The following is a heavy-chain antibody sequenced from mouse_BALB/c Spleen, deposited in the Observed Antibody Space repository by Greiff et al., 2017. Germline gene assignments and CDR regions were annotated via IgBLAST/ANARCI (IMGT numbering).Heavy chain of an antibody. CDR1: GFSLTSYG. Sequence: QVHVKQSGPDLVAPSQSLSITCTVSGFSLTSYGVHWVRQPPGKGLEWLVVIWSDGSTTYNSALKSRLSISKDNSKSQVFLKMNSLQTDDTAMYYCARHELDSSGYVWFAYWGQGTLVTVSA. J-gene: IGHJ3*01. V-gene: IGHV2-6-2*01. CDR3: ARHELDSSGYVWFAY. CDR2: IWSDGST. D-gene: IGHD3-2*01.